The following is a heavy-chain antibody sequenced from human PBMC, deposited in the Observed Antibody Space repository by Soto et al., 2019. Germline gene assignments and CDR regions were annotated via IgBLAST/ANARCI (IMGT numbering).Heavy chain of an antibody. CDR1: GFTFTSSA. D-gene: IGHD5-18*01. CDR3: AAETTDTAMATYYFDY. V-gene: IGHV1-58*01. J-gene: IGHJ4*02. CDR2: IVVGSGNT. Sequence: GASVKVSCKASGFTFTSSAVQWVRQARGQRLEWIGWIVVGSGNTNYAQKFQERVTITRDMSTSTAYMELSSLRSEDPAVYYCAAETTDTAMATYYFDYWGQGTLVTVSS.